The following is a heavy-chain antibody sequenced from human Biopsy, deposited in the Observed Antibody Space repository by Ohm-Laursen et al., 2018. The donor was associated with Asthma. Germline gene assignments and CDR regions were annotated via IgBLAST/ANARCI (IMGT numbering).Heavy chain of an antibody. V-gene: IGHV4-4*03. J-gene: IGHJ6*02. CDR3: AKLRITMVQGVIINVEYYYGMDV. Sequence: PGTLSLTCAVSGGSISSSNWWSWVRHPPGQGLEWIGEIYHSGSTTYTPSLKSRVTISVDKSKNQFSLKLSSVTAADTAVYYCAKLRITMVQGVIINVEYYYGMDVWGQGTTVTVSS. D-gene: IGHD3-10*01. CDR2: IYHSGST. CDR1: GGSISSSNW.